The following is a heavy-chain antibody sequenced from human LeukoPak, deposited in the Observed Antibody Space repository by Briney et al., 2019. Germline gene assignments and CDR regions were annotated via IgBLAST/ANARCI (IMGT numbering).Heavy chain of an antibody. Sequence: GGSLRLSCAASGFTFDGYAMHWVRQAPGKGLEWVSGISWNSGSIGYADSVKGRFTISRDNAKNSLYLQMNSLRAEDTAFYYCAKDSSSSWYRDFDYWGQGTLVTVSS. CDR2: ISWNSGSI. D-gene: IGHD6-13*01. CDR3: AKDSSSSWYRDFDY. J-gene: IGHJ4*02. V-gene: IGHV3-9*01. CDR1: GFTFDGYA.